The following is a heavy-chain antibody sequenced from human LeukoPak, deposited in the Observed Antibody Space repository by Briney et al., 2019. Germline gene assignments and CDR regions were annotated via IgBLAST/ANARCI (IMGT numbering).Heavy chain of an antibody. V-gene: IGHV3-11*04. Sequence: PGGSLRLSCAASGFTFSDYYMSWIRQAPGKGLEWVSYISSSGSTIYYADSVKGRFTISRDNAKNSLYLQMNSLRAEDTAVYYCARPRSSWYPQGMDVWGKGTTVTVSS. D-gene: IGHD6-13*01. CDR2: ISSSGSTI. CDR1: GFTFSDYY. J-gene: IGHJ6*03. CDR3: ARPRSSWYPQGMDV.